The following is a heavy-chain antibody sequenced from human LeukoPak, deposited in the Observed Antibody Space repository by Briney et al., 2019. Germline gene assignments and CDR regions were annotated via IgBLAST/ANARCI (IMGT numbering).Heavy chain of an antibody. CDR2: IIPIFGTA. CDR3: AVGLDIVVVPAAKWFDP. D-gene: IGHD2-2*01. CDR1: GGTFSSYA. V-gene: IGHV1-69*13. J-gene: IGHJ5*02. Sequence: SVKVSCKASGGTFSSYAISWVRQAPGQGLEWMGGIIPIFGTANYAQKFQGRVTITADESTSTAYMELSSLRSEDTAVYYCAVGLDIVVVPAAKWFDPWGQGTLVTVSS.